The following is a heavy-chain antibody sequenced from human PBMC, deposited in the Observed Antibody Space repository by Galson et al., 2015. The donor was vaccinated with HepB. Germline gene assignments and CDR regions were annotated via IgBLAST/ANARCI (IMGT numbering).Heavy chain of an antibody. CDR2: VDPEDGET. CDR1: GYTFTDYY. CDR3: ATDGGSSWYYFDY. Sequence: VKVSCKVSGYTFTDYYMHWVQQAPGKGLEWMGLVDPEDGETIYAEKFQGRVTITADTSTDTAYMELSSLRSEDTAVYYCATDGGSSWYYFDYWGQGTLVTVSS. D-gene: IGHD6-13*01. V-gene: IGHV1-69-2*01. J-gene: IGHJ4*02.